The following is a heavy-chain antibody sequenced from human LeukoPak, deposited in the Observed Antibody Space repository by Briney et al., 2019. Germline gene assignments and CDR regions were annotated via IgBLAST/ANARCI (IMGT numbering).Heavy chain of an antibody. V-gene: IGHV4-38-2*02. CDR3: ARVGLRRRIVVVPAATNWFDP. Sequence: TSETLSLTCIVSGYSIRSGYSWGWIRQPPGKGLEWMGTISHSGSTNYNPSLKSRVTISVDTSKNQFSLKLSSVTAADTAVYYCARVGLRRRIVVVPAATNWFDPWGQGTLVTVSS. CDR1: GYSIRSGYS. D-gene: IGHD2-2*01. J-gene: IGHJ5*02. CDR2: ISHSGST.